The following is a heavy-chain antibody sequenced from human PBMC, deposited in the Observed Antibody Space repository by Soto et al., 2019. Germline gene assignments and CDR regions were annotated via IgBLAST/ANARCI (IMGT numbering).Heavy chain of an antibody. CDR1: GFTFSSYG. V-gene: IGHV3-21*01. D-gene: IGHD2-2*02. CDR2: ISSSSSYI. Sequence: GGSLRLSCAASGFTFSSYGMHWVRQAPGMGLEWVSSISSSSSYIYYADSVKGRFTISRDNAKHSLSLQMNSLRAEDTAVYYCARAHYTSSFSDAFDIWGQGTMVTVSS. J-gene: IGHJ3*02. CDR3: ARAHYTSSFSDAFDI.